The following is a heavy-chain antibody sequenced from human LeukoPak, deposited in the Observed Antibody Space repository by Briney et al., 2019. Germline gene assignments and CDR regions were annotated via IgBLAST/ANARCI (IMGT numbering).Heavy chain of an antibody. Sequence: GGSLRLSCAASGFSFSSYGMHWVRQAPGKGLEWVAVIWYDGSNKYHADSVKGRFTISRDNSKNTLYLQMNSLRAEDTAVYHCARLGYCSSSSCYGGHGMDVWGQGTTVSVSS. D-gene: IGHD2-2*01. V-gene: IGHV3-33*01. J-gene: IGHJ6*02. CDR1: GFSFSSYG. CDR3: ARLGYCSSSSCYGGHGMDV. CDR2: IWYDGSNK.